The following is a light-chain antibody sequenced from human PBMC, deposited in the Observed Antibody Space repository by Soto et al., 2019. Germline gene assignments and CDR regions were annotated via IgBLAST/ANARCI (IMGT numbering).Light chain of an antibody. Sequence: QSVLTQPPSVSGAPGQRVTISCTGSSSNIGAGLDVHWYQQLPGTAPKLLIYGDTNRPSGVPDRFSGSKSGTSASLAITGLQAEDEADYYCQLYDNSLGGRVFGGGTKLTVL. CDR1: SSNIGAGLD. CDR2: GDT. V-gene: IGLV1-40*01. CDR3: QLYDNSLGGRV. J-gene: IGLJ3*02.